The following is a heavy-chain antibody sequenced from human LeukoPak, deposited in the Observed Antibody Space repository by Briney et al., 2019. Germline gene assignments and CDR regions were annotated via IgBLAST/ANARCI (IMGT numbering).Heavy chain of an antibody. Sequence: ASVKVSCKASGYTFTSYGISWVRQATGQGLEWMGWMNPSSGNTGYAQKFQGRVTITRNTSINTAYMELSSLRSEDTAVYYCARAPVWTGYYYYMDVWGKGTTVTVSS. CDR3: ARAPVWTGYYYYMDV. CDR2: MNPSSGNT. J-gene: IGHJ6*03. CDR1: GYTFTSYG. D-gene: IGHD3/OR15-3a*01. V-gene: IGHV1-8*03.